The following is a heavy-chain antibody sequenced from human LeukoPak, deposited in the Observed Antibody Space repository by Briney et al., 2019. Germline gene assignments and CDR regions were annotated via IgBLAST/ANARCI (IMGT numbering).Heavy chain of an antibody. V-gene: IGHV3-21*01. CDR2: IRSSSSYI. Sequence: GGSRRLSCAASGFTFSSYSMNWVRQAPGKGLEWVSSIRSSSSYIYYTDSVKGRFTISRDNAKNSLYLQMNSLRAEDTTVYYCARDLYYYDSSGYYPGAFDIWGQGTMVTVSS. CDR1: GFTFSSYS. J-gene: IGHJ3*02. D-gene: IGHD3-22*01. CDR3: ARDLYYYDSSGYYPGAFDI.